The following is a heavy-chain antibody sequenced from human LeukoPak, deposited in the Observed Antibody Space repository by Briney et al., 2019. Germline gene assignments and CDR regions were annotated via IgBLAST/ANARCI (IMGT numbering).Heavy chain of an antibody. D-gene: IGHD2-2*02. CDR1: GYSFTSYW. CDR3: ARVVVPAAITGIWFDP. CDR2: IYPGDSDT. Sequence: GESLKISCKGSGYSFTSYWNGWVRQMPGKGLEWMGIIYPGDSDTRYSPSFQGQVTISADKSISTAYLQWSSLKASDTAMYYCARVVVPAAITGIWFDPWGQGTLVTASS. V-gene: IGHV5-51*01. J-gene: IGHJ5*02.